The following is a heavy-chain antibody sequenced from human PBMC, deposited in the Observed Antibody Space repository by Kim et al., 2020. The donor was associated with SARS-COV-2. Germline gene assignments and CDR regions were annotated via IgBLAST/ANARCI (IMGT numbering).Heavy chain of an antibody. CDR3: ASRGSSWRKYYYYGMDV. CDR2: INHSGST. D-gene: IGHD6-13*01. CDR1: GGSFSGYY. J-gene: IGHJ6*02. Sequence: SETLSLTCAVYGGSFSGYYWSWIRQPPGKGLEWIGEINHSGSTNYNPSLKSRVTISVDTSKNQFSLKLSSVTAADTAVYYCASRGSSWRKYYYYGMDVWGQGTTVTVSS. V-gene: IGHV4-34*01.